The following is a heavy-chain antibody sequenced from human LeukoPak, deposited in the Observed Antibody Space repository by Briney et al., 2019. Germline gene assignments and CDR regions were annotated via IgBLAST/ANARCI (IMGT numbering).Heavy chain of an antibody. CDR1: GGSISNYD. CDR3: ARQGVATAIDY. CDR2: ISASGNT. V-gene: IGHV4-4*07. Sequence: SETLSLTCTVSGGSISNYDWSWIRQPAGKGLEWIGRISASGNTNYNPSLKSRVTMSVDTSMNLFALKLSSVNAADTAVYYCARQGVATAIDYWGQGTLVTVSS. J-gene: IGHJ4*02. D-gene: IGHD2-21*02.